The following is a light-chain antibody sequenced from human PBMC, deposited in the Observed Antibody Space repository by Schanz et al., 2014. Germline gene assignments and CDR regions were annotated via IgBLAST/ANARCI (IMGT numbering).Light chain of an antibody. J-gene: IGKJ4*01. CDR1: ESVSSN. CDR3: QQRSKWPLS. V-gene: IGKV3-11*01. Sequence: EIVMTQSPVTLSVSPGERATLSCRASESVSSNLAWYQQKPGQAPRLLIFAASTRATGIPARFSGGGSGTDFTLTISSLEPEDFAVYYCQQRSKWPLSFGGGTKVEIK. CDR2: AAS.